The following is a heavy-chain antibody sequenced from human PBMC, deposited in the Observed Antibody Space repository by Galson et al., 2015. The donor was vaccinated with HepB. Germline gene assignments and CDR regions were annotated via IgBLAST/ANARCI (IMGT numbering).Heavy chain of an antibody. CDR1: GYTFTGYY. D-gene: IGHD1-26*01. J-gene: IGHJ4*02. V-gene: IGHV1-2*04. Sequence: SVKVSCKASGYTFTGYYMHWVRQAPGQGLEWMGWINPNSGGTNYAQKFQGWVTMTRDTSISTAYMELSRLRSDDTAVYYCARGGLRSRIIAPRSYYGRDSLDYWGQGTLVTVSS. CDR3: ARGGLRSRIIAPRSYYGRDSLDY. CDR2: INPNSGGT.